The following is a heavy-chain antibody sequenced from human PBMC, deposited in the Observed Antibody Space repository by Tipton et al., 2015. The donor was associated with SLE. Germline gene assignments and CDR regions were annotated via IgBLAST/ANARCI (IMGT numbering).Heavy chain of an antibody. J-gene: IGHJ6*02. Sequence: SLRLSFAASQFSFSTFAMTWVRQGPGKGLEWVAGIGGSGANTYYADSVKGRFTISRDNSKNTLYLQMNRLRVEDTGVYFCAKDRKSSSAQAFGMDVWGHGTAVTVSS. CDR2: IGGSGANT. D-gene: IGHD6-13*01. CDR1: QFSFSTFA. CDR3: AKDRKSSSAQAFGMDV. V-gene: IGHV3-23*01.